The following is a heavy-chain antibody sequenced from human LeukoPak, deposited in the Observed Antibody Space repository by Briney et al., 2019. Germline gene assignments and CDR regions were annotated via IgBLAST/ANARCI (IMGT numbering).Heavy chain of an antibody. Sequence: GGSLRLSCAASGFTFVDYAMHWVRQAPGKGLEWVSGISWNSGSIGYADSVKGRFTISRDNAKNSLYLQMNSLRAEDAALYYCAKDMGYCSGGSCYGMDVWGQGTTVTVSS. CDR3: AKDMGYCSGGSCYGMDV. V-gene: IGHV3-9*01. CDR2: ISWNSGSI. CDR1: GFTFVDYA. D-gene: IGHD2-15*01. J-gene: IGHJ6*02.